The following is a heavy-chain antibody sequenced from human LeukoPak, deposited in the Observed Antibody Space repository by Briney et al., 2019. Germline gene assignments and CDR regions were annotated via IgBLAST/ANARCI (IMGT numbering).Heavy chain of an antibody. CDR1: GFTFSNYW. CDR2: INHDGSKE. V-gene: IGHV3-7*01. Sequence: GGSLRLFCAASGFTFSNYWMTWVRQAPGKGLEWVAHINHDGSKEYYMDSLKPRFTISRDNAKNSLSLQMTSLRAEDTAVYYCVRDGGVSGYDLLDYWGQGTLVTVSS. J-gene: IGHJ4*02. CDR3: VRDGGVSGYDLLDY. D-gene: IGHD5-12*01.